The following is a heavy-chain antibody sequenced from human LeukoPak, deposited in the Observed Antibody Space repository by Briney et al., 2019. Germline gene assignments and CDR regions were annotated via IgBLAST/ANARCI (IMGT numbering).Heavy chain of an antibody. V-gene: IGHV3-48*03. CDR1: GFTFSSYE. CDR3: ARDRRLNY. J-gene: IGHJ4*02. Sequence: GGSLRLSCAASGFTFSSYEMNWVRQAPGKGLEWFSYISSSSSTIYYTASVKGRFTISRDNAKNSLYLQMNSLRAEDTAIYYCARDRRLNYWGQGTLVIVSS. CDR2: ISSSSSTI.